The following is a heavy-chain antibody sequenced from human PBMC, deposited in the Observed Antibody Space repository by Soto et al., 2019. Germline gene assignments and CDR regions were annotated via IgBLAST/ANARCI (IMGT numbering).Heavy chain of an antibody. V-gene: IGHV3-74*03. CDR1: GFTFSNYW. CDR3: ARGGLQHALDV. J-gene: IGHJ6*02. CDR2: VNNDGTDT. Sequence: EVQLVESGGGLVQPGGSLRLSCAASGFTFSNYWMYWVRQAPGKGLVWVSRVNNDGTDTTHADSVKGRFTISRDNAENKLYLQMNSLRDADTAVYYCARGGLQHALDVWGQGSPVTVSS. D-gene: IGHD6-13*01.